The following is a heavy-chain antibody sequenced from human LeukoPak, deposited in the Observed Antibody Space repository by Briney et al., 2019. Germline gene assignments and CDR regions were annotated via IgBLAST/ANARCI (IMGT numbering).Heavy chain of an antibody. Sequence: KSGGSLRLSCAASGFSFMNAWMIWVRQAPGKGLEWVGRIKSNVDGGTPEYPAPARGRFTISRDDSKNTLYQQMNSLKPEDTAVYYCTTFYHEYSPYWGRGTLVTVSS. CDR1: GFSFMNAW. V-gene: IGHV3-15*01. CDR3: TTFYHEYSPY. CDR2: IKSNVDGGTP. D-gene: IGHD2/OR15-2a*01. J-gene: IGHJ4*02.